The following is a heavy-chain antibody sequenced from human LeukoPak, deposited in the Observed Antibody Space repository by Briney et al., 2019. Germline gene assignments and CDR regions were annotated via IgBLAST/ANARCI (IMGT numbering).Heavy chain of an antibody. J-gene: IGHJ4*02. CDR3: AMIVVVIRAFDH. CDR2: INHSGST. Sequence: SETLSLTCAVYGGSFSGYYWSWIRQPPGKGLEWIGEINHSGSTNYNPSLKSRVTISVDTSKNQFSLKLSSVTAADTAVYYCAMIVVVIRAFDHWGQGTLVTVSS. CDR1: GGSFSGYY. D-gene: IGHD3-22*01. V-gene: IGHV4-34*01.